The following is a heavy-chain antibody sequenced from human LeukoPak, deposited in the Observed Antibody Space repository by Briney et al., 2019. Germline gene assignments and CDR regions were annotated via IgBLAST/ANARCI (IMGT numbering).Heavy chain of an antibody. CDR1: GGTFSSYG. CDR3: ASGSYSAPYAFDI. Sequence: GGSVKVSCKASGGTFSSYGISWVRQAPGQGLEWVGRIIPILGIANYAQTFQGRVTITADNSTSTLYMELSSLRSEDTAVYYCASGSYSAPYAFDIWGQGTMVTVSS. CDR2: IIPILGIA. J-gene: IGHJ3*02. D-gene: IGHD1-26*01. V-gene: IGHV1-69*04.